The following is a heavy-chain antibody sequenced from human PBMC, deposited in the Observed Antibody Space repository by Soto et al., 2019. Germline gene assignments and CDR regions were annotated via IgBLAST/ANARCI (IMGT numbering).Heavy chain of an antibody. Sequence: EVQLLESGGGLVQPGGSLRLSCAASGFTFATFAMSWVRQAPGKGLEWVSGLSDSGGTTYYADSVKGRCTISRDNSKNKLYLQMSSLRGDDTAVYYCVHRGGSGYYGAFDYWGHGTLVNVSS. D-gene: IGHD3-22*01. V-gene: IGHV3-23*01. CDR3: VHRGGSGYYGAFDY. J-gene: IGHJ4*01. CDR2: LSDSGGTT. CDR1: GFTFATFA.